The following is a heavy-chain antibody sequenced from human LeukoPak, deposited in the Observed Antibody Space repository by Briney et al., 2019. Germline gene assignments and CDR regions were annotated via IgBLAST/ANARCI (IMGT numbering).Heavy chain of an antibody. CDR2: FYYSGST. CDR1: GGSISSYF. J-gene: IGHJ4*02. Sequence: SETLSLTCTVSGGSISSYFWNWIRQPPGKGLEWIGYFYYSGSTNYNPSLKSRVTISVDTSKNQFSLKLSSVTAADTAVYYCARHSQDYVWGSPYYFDYWGQGTLVTVSS. CDR3: ARHSQDYVWGSPYYFDY. V-gene: IGHV4-59*01. D-gene: IGHD3-16*01.